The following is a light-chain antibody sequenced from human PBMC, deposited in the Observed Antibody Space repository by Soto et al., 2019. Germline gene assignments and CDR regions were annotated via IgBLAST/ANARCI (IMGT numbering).Light chain of an antibody. CDR3: QQYKVYSQT. CDR2: AAS. Sequence: GDRVTITCRASQGISSYLAWYQQKPGKAPKLLIYAASTLQSGVPSRFSGSGSGTEFTLTISSLQPDDFATYYCQQYKVYSQTFGQGTKVDI. J-gene: IGKJ1*01. V-gene: IGKV1-8*01. CDR1: QGISSY.